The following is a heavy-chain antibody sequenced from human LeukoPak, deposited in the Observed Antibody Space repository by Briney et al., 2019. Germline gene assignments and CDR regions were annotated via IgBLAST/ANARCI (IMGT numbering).Heavy chain of an antibody. D-gene: IGHD6-13*01. V-gene: IGHV3-23*01. Sequence: GGSLRLSCAASGLTFSSYTMSWVRQAPGKGLEWVSTITTSDGNTYYADSVKGRFTVSRDNSKNTLFLQMNSLRAEDTAVYYCAKGPYSSSFWFDPWGQGTLVTVSS. CDR1: GLTFSSYT. J-gene: IGHJ5*02. CDR2: ITTSDGNT. CDR3: AKGPYSSSFWFDP.